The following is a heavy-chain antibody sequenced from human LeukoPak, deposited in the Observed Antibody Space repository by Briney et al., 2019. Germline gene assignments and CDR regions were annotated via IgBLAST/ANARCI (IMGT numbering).Heavy chain of an antibody. J-gene: IGHJ4*02. CDR3: ARDYRYYYDSSGYYYPFDY. D-gene: IGHD3-22*01. V-gene: IGHV1-18*01. CDR2: ISAYNGNT. Sequence: ASVKVSCKASGYTFTSYGISWVRQAPGQGLEWMGWISAYNGNTNYAQKLQGRVTMTTDTSTSTAYMELRGLRSDDTAVYYCARDYRYYYDSSGYYYPFDYWGQGTLVTVSS. CDR1: GYTFTSYG.